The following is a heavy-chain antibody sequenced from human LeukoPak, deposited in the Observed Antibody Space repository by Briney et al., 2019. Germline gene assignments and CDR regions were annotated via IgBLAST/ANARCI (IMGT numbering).Heavy chain of an antibody. CDR3: ARRGERAGGRGFDI. CDR1: GYSISSGYY. CDR2: IYHSGST. V-gene: IGHV4-38-2*02. D-gene: IGHD3-10*01. Sequence: SETLSLTCTVSGYSISSGYYWGWIRQPPGKGLEWIGSIYHSGSTYYNPSLKSRVTISVDTSKNHFSLKLSSVTAADTAVYYCARRGERAGGRGFDIWGQGTMVTVSS. J-gene: IGHJ3*02.